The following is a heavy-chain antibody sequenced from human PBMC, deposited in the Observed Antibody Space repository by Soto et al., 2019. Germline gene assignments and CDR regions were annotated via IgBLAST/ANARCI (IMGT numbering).Heavy chain of an antibody. Sequence: SETLSLTCTVSGGSISTSSYYWGWIRQPPGKKRVWIGRIYYSRSTYYNHSHKSRVPISVDTSKAQFSLKLSSGTAADTAVDYYSRLGEYYYVPSGYIDYWGQGTLVTVSS. J-gene: IGHJ4*02. CDR1: GGSISTSSYY. D-gene: IGHD3-10*02. CDR2: IYYSRST. CDR3: SRLGEYYYVPSGYIDY. V-gene: IGHV4-39*01.